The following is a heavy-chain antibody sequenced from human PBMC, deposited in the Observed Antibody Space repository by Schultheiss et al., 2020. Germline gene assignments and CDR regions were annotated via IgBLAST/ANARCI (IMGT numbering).Heavy chain of an antibody. CDR2: ISSSSSYT. Sequence: GGSLRLSCAASGFTFSDYYMSWIRQAPGKGLEWFSYISSSSSYTNYADSVKGQFTISRDNAKNSLYLQMNSLRDEDTAVYYCARVSEENIVATTFDYWGQGTLVTVSS. J-gene: IGHJ4*02. D-gene: IGHD5-12*01. CDR1: GFTFSDYY. V-gene: IGHV3-11*05. CDR3: ARVSEENIVATTFDY.